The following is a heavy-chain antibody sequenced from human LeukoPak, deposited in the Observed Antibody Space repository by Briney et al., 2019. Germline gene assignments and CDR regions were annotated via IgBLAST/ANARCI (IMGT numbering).Heavy chain of an antibody. D-gene: IGHD3-10*01. Sequence: GGSLRLSCAASGFTFSSYSMNWVRQAPGQGLEWVSYISSSSSTIYYADSVKGRFTISRDNAKNSLYLQMNSLRAEDTAVYYCARDVGLKGVYWGQGTLVTVSS. V-gene: IGHV3-48*01. CDR3: ARDVGLKGVY. CDR2: ISSSSSTI. CDR1: GFTFSSYS. J-gene: IGHJ4*02.